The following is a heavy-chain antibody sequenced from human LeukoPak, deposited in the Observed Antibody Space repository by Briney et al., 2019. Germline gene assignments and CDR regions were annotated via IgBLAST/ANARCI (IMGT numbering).Heavy chain of an antibody. CDR3: ARGWVAVAGTGFDY. D-gene: IGHD6-19*01. V-gene: IGHV4-38-2*01. J-gene: IGHJ4*02. CDR2: IYHSGST. CDR1: GYSISSGYY. Sequence: SETLSLTCAVSGYSISSGYYWGWIRQPPGKGLEWIGSIYHSGSTYYNPSLKSRVTISVDTYKNQFSLKLSSVTAADTAVYYCARGWVAVAGTGFDYWGQGTLVTVSS.